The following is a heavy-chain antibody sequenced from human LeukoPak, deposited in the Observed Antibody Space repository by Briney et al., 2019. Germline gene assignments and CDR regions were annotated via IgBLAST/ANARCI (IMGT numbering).Heavy chain of an antibody. J-gene: IGHJ2*01. D-gene: IGHD4-17*01. Sequence: SETLSLTCTVSGGSISSGGYYWSWIGQHPGKGLEWIGYIYYSGSTYYNPSLKSRVTISVDTSKNQFSLKLSSVTAADTAVYYCARDSRSSYLGVTTSWYFDLWGRGTLVTVSS. CDR1: GGSISSGGYY. V-gene: IGHV4-31*03. CDR2: IYYSGST. CDR3: ARDSRSSYLGVTTSWYFDL.